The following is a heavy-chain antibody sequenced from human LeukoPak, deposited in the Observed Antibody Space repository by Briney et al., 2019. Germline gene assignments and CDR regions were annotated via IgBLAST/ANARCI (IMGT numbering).Heavy chain of an antibody. CDR3: ARVKVAVAGKDSEPNFDY. CDR2: IYSGGGT. CDR1: GFTVSSNY. V-gene: IGHV3-53*01. Sequence: GGSLRLSCAASGFTVSSNYMSWVRQAPGKGLEWVSVIYSGGGTYYADSVKGRFTISRDNSKNTLYLQMNSLRAEDTAVYYCARVKVAVAGKDSEPNFDYWGQGTLVTVSS. J-gene: IGHJ4*02. D-gene: IGHD6-19*01.